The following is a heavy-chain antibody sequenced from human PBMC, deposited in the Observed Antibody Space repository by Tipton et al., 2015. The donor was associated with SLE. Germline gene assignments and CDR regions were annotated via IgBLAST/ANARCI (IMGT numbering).Heavy chain of an antibody. CDR1: GFTFSSYE. J-gene: IGHJ4*02. V-gene: IGHV3-48*03. D-gene: IGHD6-13*01. CDR2: ISSSGYTI. CDR3: AREGVSSPDY. Sequence: SLSLSCAASGFTFSSYEMKWVRQAPGKGLEWVSYISSSGYTIYYADSVKGRFTISRDNAKNSLYLQMNSLRAEDTALYYCAREGVSSPDYWGQGTLVTVSS.